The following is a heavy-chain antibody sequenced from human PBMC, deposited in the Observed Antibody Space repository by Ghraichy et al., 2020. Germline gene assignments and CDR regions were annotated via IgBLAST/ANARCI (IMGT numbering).Heavy chain of an antibody. CDR3: ARAGSGYSFDI. J-gene: IGHJ3*02. Sequence: SETLSLTCTVSGGSISSYYWTWIRQPPGKGLEWIGYINYSGNTNYNPSLKSRVTISMDTSKNHFSLKLSSVTAADTAVYYCARAGSGYSFDIWGQGTMVTVSS. CDR1: GGSISSYY. V-gene: IGHV4-59*01. CDR2: INYSGNT. D-gene: IGHD3-22*01.